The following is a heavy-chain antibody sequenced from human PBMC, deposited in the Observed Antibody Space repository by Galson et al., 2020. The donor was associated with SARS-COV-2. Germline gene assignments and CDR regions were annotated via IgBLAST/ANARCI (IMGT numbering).Heavy chain of an antibody. V-gene: IGHV4-34*01. D-gene: IGHD2-2*01. CDR3: ARGPRDTAALFSAKHGMDV. Sequence: ATLSLTCAVYGGSFIGYYWSWIRQSPGKGLEWIGDITHMGTYDYNPSLKSRVSISLDTSKNQFSLRLISVTAADTAVYYCARGPRDTAALFSAKHGMDVWGQGTTVTVSS. CDR2: ITHMGTY. CDR1: GGSFIGYY. J-gene: IGHJ6*02.